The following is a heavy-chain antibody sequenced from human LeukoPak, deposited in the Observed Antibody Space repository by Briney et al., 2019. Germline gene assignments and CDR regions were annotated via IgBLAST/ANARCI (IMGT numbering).Heavy chain of an antibody. Sequence: GASVKVSCKASGYTFTSYGISWVRQAPGQGVEWMGGIIPIFGTANYAQKFQGRVTITADESTSTAYMELSSLRSEDTAVYYCARGSQYSSRRWFDPWGQGTLVTVSS. CDR2: IIPIFGTA. D-gene: IGHD6-13*01. V-gene: IGHV1-69*13. J-gene: IGHJ5*02. CDR3: ARGSQYSSRRWFDP. CDR1: GYTFTSYG.